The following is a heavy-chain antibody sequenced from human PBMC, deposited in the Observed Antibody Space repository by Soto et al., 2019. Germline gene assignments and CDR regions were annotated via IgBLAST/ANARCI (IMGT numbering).Heavy chain of an antibody. J-gene: IGHJ3*01. Sequence: QVQLVQSGAEVRKPGSSVKVSCKAPGGTFSTYIISWVRQAPGQGLEWMGRIIPIPDITNYAQKFQGRVTVTADRSTSRAYMELTSLKSEDTAVYYCARDRITTRGDAFDLWGQGTIVTVSS. CDR1: GGTFSTYI. CDR3: ARDRITTRGDAFDL. V-gene: IGHV1-69*08. D-gene: IGHD3-3*01. CDR2: IIPIPDIT.